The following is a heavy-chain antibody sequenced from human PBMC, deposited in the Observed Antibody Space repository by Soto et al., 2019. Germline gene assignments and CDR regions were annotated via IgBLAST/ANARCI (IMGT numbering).Heavy chain of an antibody. V-gene: IGHV4-39*01. D-gene: IGHD2-2*01. J-gene: IGHJ5*02. CDR1: GGSITSSPYY. Sequence: SETLSLTCAVSGGSITSSPYYWGWVRQPPGKGLECIASVFYSGSTYYNPSLKSRVTISVDTSKNQFSLKLSSVTAADTAVYYCARTAHCTSTSCYSGWFDPWGQGTLVTVSS. CDR3: ARTAHCTSTSCYSGWFDP. CDR2: VFYSGST.